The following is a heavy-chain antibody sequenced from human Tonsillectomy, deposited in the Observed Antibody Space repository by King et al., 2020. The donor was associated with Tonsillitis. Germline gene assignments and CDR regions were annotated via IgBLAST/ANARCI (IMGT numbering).Heavy chain of an antibody. CDR1: GFTFSIYS. CDR3: ARGRYYDILTGSPNYYYYYGRDV. CDR2: ISYDGSNK. Sequence: VQLVESGGGVVQPGRSLRLSCAASGFTFSIYSMHWVRQAPGKGLEWVAVISYDGSNKYYADSVKGRFTISRDSSKNTLYLQMNSLRAEDTAVYYCARGRYYDILTGSPNYYYYYGRDVWGQGTTVTVSS. D-gene: IGHD3-9*01. J-gene: IGHJ6*02. V-gene: IGHV3-30*04.